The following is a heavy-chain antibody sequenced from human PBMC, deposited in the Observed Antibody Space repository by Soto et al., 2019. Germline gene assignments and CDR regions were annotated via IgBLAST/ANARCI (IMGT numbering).Heavy chain of an antibody. D-gene: IGHD3-10*01. Sequence: SETLSLTCTVSGGSISSYYWNWIRQPPGKGLEWIGYIYYSGSTNYNPSLKSRVTISVDTSKNQFSLKLSSVTAADTAVYYCARDLSGNWFDPWGQGTLVTVSA. J-gene: IGHJ5*02. CDR3: ARDLSGNWFDP. V-gene: IGHV4-59*01. CDR2: IYYSGST. CDR1: GGSISSYY.